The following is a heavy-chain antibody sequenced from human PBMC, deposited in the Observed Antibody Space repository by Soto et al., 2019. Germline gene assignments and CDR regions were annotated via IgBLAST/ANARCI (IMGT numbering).Heavy chain of an antibody. CDR1: GGSISSGGYY. Sequence: PSETLSLTCTVSGGSISSGGYYWSWIRQHPGKGLEWIGYIYYSGSTYYNPSLKSRVTISVDTSKNQFSLKLSSVTAADTAVYYCARVWYYYDSSGYPDAFDIWGQGTMVTVS. CDR2: IYYSGST. D-gene: IGHD3-22*01. J-gene: IGHJ3*02. CDR3: ARVWYYYDSSGYPDAFDI. V-gene: IGHV4-31*03.